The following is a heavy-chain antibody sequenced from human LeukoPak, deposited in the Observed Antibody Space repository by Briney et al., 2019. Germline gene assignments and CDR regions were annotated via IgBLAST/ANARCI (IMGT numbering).Heavy chain of an antibody. J-gene: IGHJ4*02. D-gene: IGHD3-22*01. CDR3: ARDLGYYESSGYYHYFDY. CDR1: GFLFSDYY. CDR2: ISSSGSAT. Sequence: GGSLRFSCAASGFLFSDYYMTWIRQAPGKGLEWLSYISSSGSATDYADSVKGRFTISGDNAKNSLYLQMSSLRAEDTAVYYCARDLGYYESSGYYHYFDYWGQGTLVTVSS. V-gene: IGHV3-11*01.